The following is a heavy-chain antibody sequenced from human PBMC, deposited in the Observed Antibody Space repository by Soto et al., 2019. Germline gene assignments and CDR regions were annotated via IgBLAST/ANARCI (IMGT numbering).Heavy chain of an antibody. Sequence: VHLSESGGALVQPGGSLRLSCAASGFTSRVYAMSWFRQAPGGGLEWVSAIGGTGNTTYYADSVKGRFTIARDNSRDTLYLQMTSLRVEDTAVYYCARIRQLLFVSWGQGTLVSVSS. D-gene: IGHD2-2*01. V-gene: IGHV3-23*01. CDR3: ARIRQLLFVS. CDR1: GFTSRVYA. J-gene: IGHJ4*02. CDR2: IGGTGNTT.